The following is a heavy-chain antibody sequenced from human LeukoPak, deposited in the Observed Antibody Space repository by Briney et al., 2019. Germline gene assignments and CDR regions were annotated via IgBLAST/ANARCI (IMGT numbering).Heavy chain of an antibody. CDR3: ARDGGAVPFDY. CDR2: IYSGGST. Sequence: GGSLRLSFAASGFTVSSNYMSWVRQAPGKGLECVSVIYSGGSTYYADSVKGRFTISRDNSKNTLYLQMNSLRAEDTAVYYCARDGGAVPFDYWGQGTLVTVSS. V-gene: IGHV3-66*01. D-gene: IGHD2-2*01. J-gene: IGHJ4*02. CDR1: GFTVSSNY.